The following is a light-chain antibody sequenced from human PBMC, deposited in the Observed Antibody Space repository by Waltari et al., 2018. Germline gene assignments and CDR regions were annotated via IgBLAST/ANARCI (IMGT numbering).Light chain of an antibody. CDR1: QDISNY. CDR3: QQRLSWPLT. V-gene: IGKV1-33*01. Sequence: DIQMTQSPSSLSASVGDRVTITCQASQDISNYLNWYQQKPGKAPKLLSYDTSNRATGIPARFTGSGAGTDFTLTISSLEPEDFAVYYCQQRLSWPLTFGGGTNVEIK. J-gene: IGKJ4*01. CDR2: DTS.